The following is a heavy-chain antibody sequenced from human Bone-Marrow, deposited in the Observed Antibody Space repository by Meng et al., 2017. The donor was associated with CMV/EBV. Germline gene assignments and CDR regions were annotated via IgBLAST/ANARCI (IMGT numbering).Heavy chain of an antibody. D-gene: IGHD1-26*01. CDR3: ARSAVGATLYYGMDV. CDR2: IIPIFGTA. CDR1: GYTFTGYY. V-gene: IGHV1-69*05. J-gene: IGHJ6*02. Sequence: SVKVSCKASGYTFTGYYMHWVRQAPGQGLEWMGGIIPIFGTANYAQKFQGRVTITTDESTSTAYMELSSLRSEDTAVYYCARSAVGATLYYGMDVWGQGTTVTVSS.